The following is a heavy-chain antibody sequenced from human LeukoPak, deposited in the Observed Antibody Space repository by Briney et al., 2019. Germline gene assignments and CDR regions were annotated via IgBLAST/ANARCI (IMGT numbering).Heavy chain of an antibody. CDR3: ARDSGSSRGFDY. CDR1: GGTISSYY. D-gene: IGHD6-13*01. J-gene: IGHJ4*02. Sequence: SETLCLTCTVSGGTISSYYWSWIRQAPGKGLEWIGYIYYSGSTNYNPSLKNGVTISVETSKNQFSVNLSAVAAADTAGYYCARDSGSSRGFDYWGQGTMVTVSS. V-gene: IGHV4-59*01. CDR2: IYYSGST.